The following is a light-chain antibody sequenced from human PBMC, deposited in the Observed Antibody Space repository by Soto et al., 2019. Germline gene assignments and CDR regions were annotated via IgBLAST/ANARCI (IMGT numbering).Light chain of an antibody. V-gene: IGKV3-20*01. CDR3: QQYGSSPWT. CDR2: GAS. Sequence: EIVLTQSPGTLSLSPGERATLSCRASQSVSSSYLAWYQQKPGQAPRLLISGASSRATGYPDRFSGSGSGTDFTLTISRLEPEDVAVYYCQQYGSSPWTFGQGTKVEIK. CDR1: QSVSSSY. J-gene: IGKJ1*01.